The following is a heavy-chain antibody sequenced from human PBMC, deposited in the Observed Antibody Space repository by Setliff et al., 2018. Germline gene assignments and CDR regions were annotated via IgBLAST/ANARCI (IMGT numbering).Heavy chain of an antibody. CDR1: GFTVSSFS. CDR3: AKCSSWHGHYPHFNY. D-gene: IGHD6-13*01. Sequence: GGSLRLSCAASGFTVSSFSMHWVRQAPVKGLDWVATISDDGSNEFYADSVKGRFTISRDNSKSTLYLEMNSLRAEDTAVYYCAKCSSWHGHYPHFNYWGQGTLVTVSS. CDR2: ISDDGSNE. J-gene: IGHJ4*02. V-gene: IGHV3-30*18.